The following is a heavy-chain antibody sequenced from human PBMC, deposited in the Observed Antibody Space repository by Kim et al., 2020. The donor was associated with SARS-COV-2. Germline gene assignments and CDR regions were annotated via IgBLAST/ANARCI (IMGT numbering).Heavy chain of an antibody. V-gene: IGHV4-39*01. D-gene: IGHD1-26*01. Sequence: YNPSIKSRVTISVKTTKNQFSLELSSVTDADTAVYYCARLVGATAWLFDYWGQGTLVTVSS. J-gene: IGHJ4*02. CDR3: ARLVGATAWLFDY.